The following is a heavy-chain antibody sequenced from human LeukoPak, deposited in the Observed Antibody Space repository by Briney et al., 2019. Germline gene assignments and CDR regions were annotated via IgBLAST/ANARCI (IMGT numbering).Heavy chain of an antibody. CDR3: ARDVVRGSGGDV. V-gene: IGHV3-11*04. Sequence: PGGSLRLSCAASGFTFDDYGMSWVRQAPGKGLEWVSYISSSGSTIYYADSVKGRFTISRDNAKNSLYLQMNSLRAEDTAVYYCARDVVRGSGGDVWGKGTTVTISS. J-gene: IGHJ6*04. CDR1: GFTFDDYG. D-gene: IGHD3-10*01. CDR2: ISSSGSTI.